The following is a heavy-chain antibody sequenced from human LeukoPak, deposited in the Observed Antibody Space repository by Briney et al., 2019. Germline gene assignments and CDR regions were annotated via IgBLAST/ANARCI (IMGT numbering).Heavy chain of an antibody. J-gene: IGHJ4*02. Sequence: GGSLRLSCAASGFTFTSYGMHWVRQAPGKGLEWVAGIWYDGNNKYYADSVKGRFTISRDNSKNTLYLQINSLRAEDTAVYYCAKDQYYDSSGYYFDYWGQGTLVTVSS. CDR1: GFTFTSYG. CDR3: AKDQYYDSSGYYFDY. V-gene: IGHV3-33*06. D-gene: IGHD3-22*01. CDR2: IWYDGNNK.